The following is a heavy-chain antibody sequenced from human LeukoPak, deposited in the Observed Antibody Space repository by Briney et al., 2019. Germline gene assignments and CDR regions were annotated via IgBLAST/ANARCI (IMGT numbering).Heavy chain of an antibody. V-gene: IGHV3-23*01. CDR1: GFTFSSYG. D-gene: IGHD2-2*01. CDR3: AKDRCSRTSCRNLFDP. CDR2: ISGSGGST. Sequence: GGSLRLSCAASGFTFSSYGMSWVRQAPGKGLEWVSAISGSGGSTYYADSVKGRFTISRDNSKNTLYLQMNSLRAEDTAVYYCAKDRCSRTSCRNLFDPWGQGILVTVSS. J-gene: IGHJ5*02.